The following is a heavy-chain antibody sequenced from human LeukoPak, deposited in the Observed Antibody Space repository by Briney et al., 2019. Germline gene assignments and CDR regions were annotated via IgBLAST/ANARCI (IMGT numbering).Heavy chain of an antibody. J-gene: IGHJ4*02. V-gene: IGHV4-59*01. CDR2: IYYSGST. CDR3: ARSERYSSGWYFYFDY. D-gene: IGHD6-19*01. Sequence: SETPSLTCTVSGGSISTYYRSWIRQPPGKGLEWIGYIYYSGSTNYNPSLKSRVTISIDTSKNQFSLNLSSVTAADTAVYYCARSERYSSGWYFYFDYWGQGTLVTVSS. CDR1: GGSISTYY.